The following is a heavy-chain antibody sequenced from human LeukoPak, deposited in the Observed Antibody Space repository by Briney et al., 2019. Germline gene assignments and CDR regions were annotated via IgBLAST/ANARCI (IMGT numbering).Heavy chain of an antibody. CDR2: ISSSGSTI. V-gene: IGHV3-48*03. Sequence: GGSLRLSCAASGFTFSSYEMNWVRQAPGKGLEWVSYISSSGSTIYYADSVKGRFTISRDNAKNSLYLQMNSLKTEDTAVYYSVSWNYEPWGQGTLVTVSS. J-gene: IGHJ5*02. CDR3: VSWNYEP. CDR1: GFTFSSYE. D-gene: IGHD1-7*01.